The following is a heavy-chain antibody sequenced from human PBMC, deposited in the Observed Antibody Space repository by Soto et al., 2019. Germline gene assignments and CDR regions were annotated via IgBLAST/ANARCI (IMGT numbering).Heavy chain of an antibody. V-gene: IGHV4-4*02. CDR2: IHHSGST. D-gene: IGHD3-22*01. CDR3: ASPGLDTSGYRGYGMDV. CDR1: GGSISSSNW. J-gene: IGHJ6*02. Sequence: PSETLSLTCAVSGGSISSSNWWTWVRQPPGKGLEWIGEIHHSGSTNYNPSLKSRLTISVDKSKNQFSLKLSSVTAADTAVYYCASPGLDTSGYRGYGMDVWGQGTTVTVS.